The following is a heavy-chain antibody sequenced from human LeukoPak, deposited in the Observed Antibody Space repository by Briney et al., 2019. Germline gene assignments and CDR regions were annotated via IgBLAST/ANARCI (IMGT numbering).Heavy chain of an antibody. CDR2: INPNSGGT. CDR3: ARAIQRFGDAFDI. CDR1: GYTFTGYY. V-gene: IGHV1-2*02. Sequence: ASVKVSCKASGYTFTGYYMHWVRQAPGQGLEWMGWINPNSGGTNYAQKFQGRVTMTRDTSISTAYMALSRLRSDDTAVYYCARAIQRFGDAFDIWGQGTMVTVSS. D-gene: IGHD3-10*01. J-gene: IGHJ3*02.